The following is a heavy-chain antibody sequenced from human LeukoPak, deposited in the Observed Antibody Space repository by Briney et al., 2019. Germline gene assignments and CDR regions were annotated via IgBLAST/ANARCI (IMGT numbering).Heavy chain of an antibody. CDR3: AKDLLGYSGYGYFLDY. Sequence: GGSLRLSCAASGFTFSSYGMHWVRQAPGKGLEWVAVIWYDGSNKYYADSVKGRFTISRDNSKNTVYLQMNSLRAEDTAVYYCAKDLLGYSGYGYFLDYWGQGNLVTVSS. V-gene: IGHV3-33*06. J-gene: IGHJ4*02. CDR2: IWYDGSNK. CDR1: GFTFSSYG. D-gene: IGHD5-12*01.